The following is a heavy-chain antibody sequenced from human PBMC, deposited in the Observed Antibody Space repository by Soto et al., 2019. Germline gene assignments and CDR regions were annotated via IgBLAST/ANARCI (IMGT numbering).Heavy chain of an antibody. CDR1: GGSISSYY. CDR3: ARQGGPTYYYYMDV. J-gene: IGHJ6*03. Sequence: ETLSLTCTVSGGSISSYYWSWIRQPPGKGLEWIGYIYYSGSTNYNPSLKSRVTISVDTSKNQFSLKLSSVTAADTAVYYCARQGGPTYYYYMDVWGKGTTVTVSS. V-gene: IGHV4-59*01. D-gene: IGHD3-16*01. CDR2: IYYSGST.